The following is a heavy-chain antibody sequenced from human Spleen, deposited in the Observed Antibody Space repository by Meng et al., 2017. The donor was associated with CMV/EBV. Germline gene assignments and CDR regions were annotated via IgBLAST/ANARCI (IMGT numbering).Heavy chain of an antibody. CDR1: GGSISGYF. Sequence: AVSGGSISGYFWSLIRQAPGKGLEWIGEINYGGTTNYHPSLKSRVAMSVDTSKNHFSLRVNSVTAADTAVYYCARGLSFWTDVRFDPWGQGVLVTVSS. CDR3: ARGLSFWTDVRFDP. V-gene: IGHV4-34*01. D-gene: IGHD1-1*01. CDR2: INYGGTT. J-gene: IGHJ5*02.